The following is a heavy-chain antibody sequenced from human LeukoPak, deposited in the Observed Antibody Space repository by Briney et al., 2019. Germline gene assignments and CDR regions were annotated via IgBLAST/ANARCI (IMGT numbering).Heavy chain of an antibody. D-gene: IGHD4-17*01. CDR2: IIPIFGTA. V-gene: IGHV1-69*13. CDR3: ARAGRMTTVTGSNWYFDL. Sequence: SVKVSCKASGGTFSSYAISWVRQAPGQGLEWMGGIIPIFGTADYAQKFQGRVTITADESTSTAYMELSSLRSEDTAVYYCARAGRMTTVTGSNWYFDLWGRGTLVTVSS. J-gene: IGHJ2*01. CDR1: GGTFSSYA.